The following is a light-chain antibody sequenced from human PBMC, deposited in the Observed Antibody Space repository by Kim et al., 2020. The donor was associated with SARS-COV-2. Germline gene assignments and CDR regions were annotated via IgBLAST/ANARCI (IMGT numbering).Light chain of an antibody. V-gene: IGKV3-20*01. CDR3: QQYGSSPPVT. J-gene: IGKJ4*01. CDR1: QSVSSSY. CDR2: GAS. Sequence: PGERATLSCRASQSVSSSYLAWYQQKPGQAPRLLIYGASSRATGIPDRFSGSGSGTDFTLTISRLEPEDFAVYYYQQYGSSPPVTFGGGTKVDIK.